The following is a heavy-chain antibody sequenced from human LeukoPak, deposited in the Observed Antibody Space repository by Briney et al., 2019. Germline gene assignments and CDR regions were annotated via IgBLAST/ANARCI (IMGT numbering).Heavy chain of an antibody. CDR3: AKDLRMSDYVPYYFDY. V-gene: IGHV3-23*01. J-gene: IGHJ4*02. CDR1: GFTFSSYA. CDR2: ISGSGSST. Sequence: PGGSLRLSCAASGFTFSSYAMSWVRQAPGMGLEWVSAISGSGSSTYYTDSVKGRFTISRDNSKNTLYLQMSSLRAEDTAVYYCAKDLRMSDYVPYYFDYRGQGTLVTVSS. D-gene: IGHD4-17*01.